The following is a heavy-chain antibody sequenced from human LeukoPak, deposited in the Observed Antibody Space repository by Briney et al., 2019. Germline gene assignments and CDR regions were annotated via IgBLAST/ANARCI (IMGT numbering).Heavy chain of an antibody. Sequence: GSLRLSCAASGFAFSDFYMSWIRQAPGKGLEWVSYITRSGPTIYYADSVKGRFTISRDNAKNSLYLQMNSLRAEDTAVYYCARGETSWTLPNDYWGQGTLVTVS. CDR3: ARGETSWTLPNDY. CDR2: ITRSGPTI. J-gene: IGHJ4*02. V-gene: IGHV3-11*04. CDR1: GFAFSDFY. D-gene: IGHD2-2*01.